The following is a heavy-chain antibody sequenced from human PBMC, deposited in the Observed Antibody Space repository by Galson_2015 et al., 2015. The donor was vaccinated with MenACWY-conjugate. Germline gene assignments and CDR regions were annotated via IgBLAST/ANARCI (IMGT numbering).Heavy chain of an antibody. Sequence: ETLSLTCTVSGGSISSYYWNWIRQPPGKGLEWIGYVYYSGSTNYNPSLKSRVTISVDTSKNQFSLKLTSVTAADTAVYYCARDISMIRGVMGLWGQGTLVTVSS. CDR2: VYYSGST. V-gene: IGHV4-59*01. D-gene: IGHD3-10*01. CDR3: ARDISMIRGVMGL. J-gene: IGHJ4*02. CDR1: GGSISSYY.